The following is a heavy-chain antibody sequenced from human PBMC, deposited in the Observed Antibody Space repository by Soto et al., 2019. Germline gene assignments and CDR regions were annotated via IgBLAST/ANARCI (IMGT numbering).Heavy chain of an antibody. CDR3: ARGSIVVVPAAMFDY. CDR2: IYYSGST. V-gene: IGHV4-31*03. J-gene: IGHJ4*02. CDR1: GGSISSGGYY. D-gene: IGHD2-2*01. Sequence: SETLSLTCTVSGGSISSGGYYWSWIRQHPGKGLEWIGYIYYSGSTYYNPSLKSRVTISVDTSKNQFSLKLSSVTAADTAVYYCARGSIVVVPAAMFDYWGQGTLVTVSS.